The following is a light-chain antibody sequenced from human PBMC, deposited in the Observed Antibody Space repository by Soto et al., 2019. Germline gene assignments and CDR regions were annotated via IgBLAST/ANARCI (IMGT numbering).Light chain of an antibody. Sequence: EIVLTQSPATLSLSPGERATLSCRASQSFSSYLAWYQQKPGQAPRLLIYDASKTATGIPARFSGRGSGTDVTLTISSLEPEDFAVYYCQQRSNWPPVITFGQGTRLEIK. CDR3: QQRSNWPPVIT. V-gene: IGKV3-11*01. CDR2: DAS. CDR1: QSFSSY. J-gene: IGKJ5*01.